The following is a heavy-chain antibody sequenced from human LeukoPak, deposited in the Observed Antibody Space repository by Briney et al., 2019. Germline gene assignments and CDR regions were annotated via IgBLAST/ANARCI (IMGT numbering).Heavy chain of an antibody. CDR1: GGSISSYY. J-gene: IGHJ4*02. CDR3: ARGPDYYGSGSFY. Sequence: SETLSLTCTVSGGSISSYYWSWIRQPPGKGLEWIGYIYYSGSTNYNPSPKSRVTISVDTSKNQFSLKLSSVTAADTAVYYCARGPDYYGSGSFYWGQGTLVTVSS. CDR2: IYYSGST. D-gene: IGHD3-10*01. V-gene: IGHV4-59*01.